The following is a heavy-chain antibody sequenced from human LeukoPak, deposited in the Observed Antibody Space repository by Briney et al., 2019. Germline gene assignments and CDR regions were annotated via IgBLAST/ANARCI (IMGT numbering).Heavy chain of an antibody. Sequence: GGSLRLSCAASGFRFSDYYVTWIRQAPGKRLEWVSYISSGGTTIYYADSVKGRFTIPRDDATNSLYLQMNSLRSEDTAVYYCNSGSYHYHGVDVWGQGTTVTVSS. CDR3: NSGSYHYHGVDV. V-gene: IGHV3-11*01. D-gene: IGHD1-26*01. CDR1: GFRFSDYY. CDR2: ISSGGTTI. J-gene: IGHJ6*02.